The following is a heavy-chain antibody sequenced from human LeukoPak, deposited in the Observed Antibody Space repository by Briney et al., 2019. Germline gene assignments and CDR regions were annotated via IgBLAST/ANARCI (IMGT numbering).Heavy chain of an antibody. D-gene: IGHD6-19*01. CDR3: ASTVADDAFDI. CDR1: GYSFTSYW. J-gene: IGHJ3*02. V-gene: IGHV5-51*01. CDR2: IYPGDSDT. Sequence: GESLKISCKGSGYSFTSYWIGCVCQMPGKGLEWMGIIYPGDSDTRYSPSFQGQVTISADKSISTAYLQWSSLKASDTAMYYCASTVADDAFDIWGQGTMVTVSS.